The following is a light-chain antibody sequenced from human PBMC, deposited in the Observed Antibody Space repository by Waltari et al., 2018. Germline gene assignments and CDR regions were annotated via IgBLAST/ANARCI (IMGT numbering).Light chain of an antibody. CDR1: QSVRSY. J-gene: IGKJ4*02. CDR2: DTS. Sequence: IVLTQSPATLSLFPGERATLSCTASQSVRSYLALYKQKPRQAPRLLSYDTSYRATGVPVRFSGSGSGTDYTLTISRLEPEDFAVYYCQHRIVWPRTFGGGTKVEMK. CDR3: QHRIVWPRT. V-gene: IGKV3-11*01.